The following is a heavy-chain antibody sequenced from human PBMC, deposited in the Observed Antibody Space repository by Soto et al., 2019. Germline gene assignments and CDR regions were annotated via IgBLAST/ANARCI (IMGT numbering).Heavy chain of an antibody. Sequence: GGSLRLSCVASGFTVDDYAMHWVRQAPGKGLEWVSGISANGDNVDYADSVKARFTVSRDNAKNSLFLQMNSLRPEDTALYYCAKDMKWGGMTTIHYFDSWGQGTQVTVSS. CDR1: GFTVDDYA. D-gene: IGHD4-17*01. CDR2: ISANGDNV. CDR3: AKDMKWGGMTTIHYFDS. V-gene: IGHV3-9*01. J-gene: IGHJ4*02.